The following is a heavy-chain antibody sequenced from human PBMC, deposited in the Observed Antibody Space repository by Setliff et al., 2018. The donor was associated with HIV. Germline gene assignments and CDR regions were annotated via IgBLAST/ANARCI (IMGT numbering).Heavy chain of an antibody. V-gene: IGHV4-59*08. CDR3: ARHQGGSYSPHYSFDY. D-gene: IGHD1-26*01. CDR1: GGSISNYS. CDR2: ISYSGNT. Sequence: PSETLSLTCTVSGGSISNYSWSWIRQPPGKGLEWIGSISYSGNTYYHPSLQSRVTISLDMSKNQFSLKLNSVTAADTAVYYCARHQGGSYSPHYSFDYWGQGTLVTVSS. J-gene: IGHJ4*02.